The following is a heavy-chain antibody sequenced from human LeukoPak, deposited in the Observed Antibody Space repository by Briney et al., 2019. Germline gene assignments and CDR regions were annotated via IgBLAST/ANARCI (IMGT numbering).Heavy chain of an antibody. CDR3: ARAPRPTIFGVVIDYYYYGMDV. CDR2: ISAYNGNT. V-gene: IGHV1-18*01. Sequence: ASVKVSCKASGYTFTSYGISWVRQAPGQGLEWMGWISAYNGNTNYAQKLQGRVTMTTDTSTSTAYMELRSLRSDDTAVYYCARAPRPTIFGVVIDYYYYGMDVWGQGTTVTVSS. J-gene: IGHJ6*02. D-gene: IGHD3-3*01. CDR1: GYTFTSYG.